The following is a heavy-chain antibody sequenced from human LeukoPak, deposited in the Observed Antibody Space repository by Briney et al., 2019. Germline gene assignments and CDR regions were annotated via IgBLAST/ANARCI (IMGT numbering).Heavy chain of an antibody. CDR3: AREDPYSEGMDV. CDR2: INSDGSSE. Sequence: PGGSVRLSCAASGFTFSSYWMHWVRQAPGKGLVWVSRINSDGSSETYADSVKGRFTISRDNAKNTLYVQMNSLRAEDTAVYYCAREDPYSEGMDVWGQGTSVTVSS. D-gene: IGHD3-9*01. V-gene: IGHV3-74*03. CDR1: GFTFSSYW. J-gene: IGHJ6*02.